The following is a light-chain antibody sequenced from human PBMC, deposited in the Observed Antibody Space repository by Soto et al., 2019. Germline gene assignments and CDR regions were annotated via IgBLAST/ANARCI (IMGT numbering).Light chain of an antibody. CDR3: QQYDSPRGT. CDR1: QSISKST. V-gene: IGKV3-20*01. J-gene: IGKJ1*01. Sequence: EIVLTQSTGTLSLSPGEGAALSCRASQSISKSTLAWYQQKPGQAPRLLVYAASSRATGIPVRFSGSGSGTDFTLTISRLEPEDFAIYYCQQYDSPRGTFGQGTKVDIK. CDR2: AAS.